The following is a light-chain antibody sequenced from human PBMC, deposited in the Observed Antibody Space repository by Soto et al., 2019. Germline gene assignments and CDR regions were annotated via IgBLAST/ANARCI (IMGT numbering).Light chain of an antibody. CDR1: QSISGW. V-gene: IGKV1-39*01. CDR2: AAS. CDR3: QQSYSTPPT. Sequence: VHMPQWPSTVSASVGASVTITCRASQSISGWLAWYQQKPGKAPKLMIFAASSLQSGVPSRFSGSGSGTDFTLTISSLQPEDFATYYCQQSYSTPPTFGGGTKVDTK. J-gene: IGKJ4*01.